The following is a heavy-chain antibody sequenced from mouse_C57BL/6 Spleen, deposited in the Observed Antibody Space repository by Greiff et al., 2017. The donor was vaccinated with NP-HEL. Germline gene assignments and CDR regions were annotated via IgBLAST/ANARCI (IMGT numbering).Heavy chain of an antibody. CDR1: GYTFTSYW. Sequence: QVQLKQPGAELVKPGASVKLSCKASGYTFTSYWMQWVKQRPGQGLEWIGEIDPSDSYTNYNQKFKGKATLTVDTSSSTAYMQLSSLTSEDSAVYYCARDRYYGSIFDYWGQGTTLTVSS. CDR3: ARDRYYGSIFDY. CDR2: IDPSDSYT. D-gene: IGHD1-1*01. V-gene: IGHV1-50*01. J-gene: IGHJ2*01.